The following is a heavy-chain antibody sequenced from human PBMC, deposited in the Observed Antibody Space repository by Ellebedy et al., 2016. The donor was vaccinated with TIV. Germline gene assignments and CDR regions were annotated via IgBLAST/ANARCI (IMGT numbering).Heavy chain of an antibody. CDR3: ASGVLLDDFWSGQDY. D-gene: IGHD3-3*01. CDR1: GFTFSSYS. CDR2: ISSSSSYI. Sequence: GGSLRLXXAASGFTFSSYSMNWVRQAPGKGLEWVSSISSSSSYIYYADSVKGRFTISRDNAKNSLYLQMNSLRAEDTAVYYCASGVLLDDFWSGQDYWGQGTLVTVSS. V-gene: IGHV3-21*01. J-gene: IGHJ4*02.